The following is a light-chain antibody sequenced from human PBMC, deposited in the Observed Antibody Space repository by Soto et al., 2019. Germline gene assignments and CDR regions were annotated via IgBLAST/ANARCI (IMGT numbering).Light chain of an antibody. CDR3: CSYAGRSSYV. J-gene: IGLJ1*01. V-gene: IGLV2-23*01. CDR1: SSDVGSYNL. CDR2: EGS. Sequence: QSALTQPASVSGSPGQSITISCTGTSSDVGSYNLVSWYQQHPGKAPKLMIYEGSKRPSGVSNRFSGSKSGNTASLTISGLQAEDEADYSCCSYAGRSSYVFGTGTSSPS.